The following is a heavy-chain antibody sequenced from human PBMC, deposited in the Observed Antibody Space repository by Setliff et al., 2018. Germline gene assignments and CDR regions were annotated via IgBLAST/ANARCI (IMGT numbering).Heavy chain of an antibody. CDR2: IYYSGST. J-gene: IGHJ5*02. V-gene: IGHV4-61*01. CDR3: ARLRGSYHWFDP. CDR1: GYSISSGYY. D-gene: IGHD3-16*02. Sequence: SETLSLTCAVSGYSISSGYYWSWIRQPPGKRLEWIGYIYYSGSTNYNPSLESRVTISVDTSKNQFSLRLNSATAADTAVYYCARLRGSYHWFDPWGQGTLVTVSS.